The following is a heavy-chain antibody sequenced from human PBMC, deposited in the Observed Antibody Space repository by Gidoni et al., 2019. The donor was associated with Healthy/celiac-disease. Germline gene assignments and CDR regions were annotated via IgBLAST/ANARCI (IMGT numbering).Heavy chain of an antibody. J-gene: IGHJ6*02. CDR2: IIPILGIA. V-gene: IGHV1-69*09. Sequence: QVQLVQSGAEVKKPVSSVKVSCKASGGTFSSYAISWVRQAPGQGLEWLGRIIPILGIANYAQKFQGRVTITADKSTSTAYMELSSLRSEDTAVYYCAMGATLGYYYGMDVWGQGTTVTVSS. CDR3: AMGATLGYYYGMDV. CDR1: GGTFSSYA. D-gene: IGHD1-26*01.